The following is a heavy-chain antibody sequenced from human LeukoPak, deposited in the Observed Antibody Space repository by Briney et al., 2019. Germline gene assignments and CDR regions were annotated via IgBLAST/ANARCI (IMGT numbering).Heavy chain of an antibody. V-gene: IGHV4-59*01. CDR3: ARGSPLDWYFDL. CDR1: GGSISSYY. Sequence: KPSETLSLTCTVSGGSISSYYWSWIRQPPGKGLEWIGYMYSSESTKYNPSLKSRVTISVDTSGNQFSLKLTSLTAADTAVYYCARGSPLDWYFDLRGRGTLVTVSS. CDR2: MYSSEST. J-gene: IGHJ2*01.